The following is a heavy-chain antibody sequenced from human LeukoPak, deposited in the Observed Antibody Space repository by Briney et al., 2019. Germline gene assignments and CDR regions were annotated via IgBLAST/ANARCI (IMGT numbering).Heavy chain of an antibody. CDR2: ISSSSSYI. V-gene: IGHV3-21*01. Sequence: PGGSLRLSCAASGFTFSSYSMNWVRQAPGKGLEWVSSISSSSSYIYYADSVKGRFTISRDNAKNSLYLQMNSLRAEDTAVYYCARDGLRDGYNWAYDAFDIWGQGTMVTVSS. D-gene: IGHD5-24*01. J-gene: IGHJ3*02. CDR1: GFTFSSYS. CDR3: ARDGLRDGYNWAYDAFDI.